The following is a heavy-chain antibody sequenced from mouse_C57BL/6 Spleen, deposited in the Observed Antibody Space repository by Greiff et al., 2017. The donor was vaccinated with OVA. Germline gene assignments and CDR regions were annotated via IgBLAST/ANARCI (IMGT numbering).Heavy chain of an antibody. CDR1: GFTFSDAW. D-gene: IGHD1-1*01. V-gene: IGHV6-6*01. CDR3: TSITPVPYYAMDD. J-gene: IGHJ4*01. Sequence: EVQLQESGGGLVQPGGSMKLSCAASGFTFSDAWMDWVRQSPEKGLEWVAEIRNKANNHATYYAVYVKGRFTISRHDSQSNVYLQINSLRAEDTSIYYCTSITPVPYYAMDDWGQGTSVTVSS. CDR2: IRNKANNHAT.